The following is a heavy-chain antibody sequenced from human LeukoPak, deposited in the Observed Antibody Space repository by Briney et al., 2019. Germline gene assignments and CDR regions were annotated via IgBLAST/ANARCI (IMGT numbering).Heavy chain of an antibody. CDR2: IYSGGST. V-gene: IGHV3-53*05. CDR3: AKDRLILEWPDDALDI. Sequence: GGSLRLSCAASGFTVSDNYMSWVRQAPGKGLEWVSLIYSGGSTYYADSVKGRFTISRDNSKNTLYLQMNSLRAEDTAVYYCAKDRLILEWPDDALDIWGQGTMVTVSS. J-gene: IGHJ3*02. D-gene: IGHD3-3*01. CDR1: GFTVSDNY.